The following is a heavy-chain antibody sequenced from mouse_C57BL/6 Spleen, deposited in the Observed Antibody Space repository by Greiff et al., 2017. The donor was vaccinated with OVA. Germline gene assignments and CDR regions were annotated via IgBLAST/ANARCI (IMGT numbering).Heavy chain of an antibody. CDR1: GYTFTDYY. CDR3: ARKVGYGEYYAMDY. CDR2: IYPGSGNT. J-gene: IGHJ4*01. Sequence: VQLQQSGAELVRPGASVKLSCKASGYTFTDYYINWVKQRPGQGLEWIARIYPGSGNTYYNEKFKGKATLTAEKSSSTAYMQLSSLTSEDSAVYFCARKVGYGEYYAMDYWGQGTSVTVSS. V-gene: IGHV1-76*01. D-gene: IGHD1-1*01.